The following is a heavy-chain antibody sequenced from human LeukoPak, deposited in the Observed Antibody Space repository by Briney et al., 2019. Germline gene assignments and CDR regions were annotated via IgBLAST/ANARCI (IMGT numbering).Heavy chain of an antibody. D-gene: IGHD3-22*01. Sequence: GGSLRLSCAASGFTFSSYAMHWVRQAPGKGLEWVAVISYDGSNKYYADSVKGRFTISRDNSKNTLYLQMNSLRAEDTAVYYCARDSIQYDSSGYYDYWGQGTLVTVSS. V-gene: IGHV3-30-3*01. CDR3: ARDSIQYDSSGYYDY. J-gene: IGHJ4*02. CDR1: GFTFSSYA. CDR2: ISYDGSNK.